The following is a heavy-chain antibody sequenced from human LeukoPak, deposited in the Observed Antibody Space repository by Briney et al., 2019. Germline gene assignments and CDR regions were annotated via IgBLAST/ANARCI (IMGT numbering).Heavy chain of an antibody. CDR3: ARHLTGYSSSWYGRGYYFDY. J-gene: IGHJ4*02. Sequence: SETLSLTCTVSGGSISSYYWSWIRQPPGKGLEWIGYIYYSGSTNYNPSLKSRVTISVDTSKNLFSLKLSSVTAADTAVYYCARHLTGYSSSWYGRGYYFDYWGQGTLVTVSS. V-gene: IGHV4-59*01. CDR1: GGSISSYY. CDR2: IYYSGST. D-gene: IGHD6-13*01.